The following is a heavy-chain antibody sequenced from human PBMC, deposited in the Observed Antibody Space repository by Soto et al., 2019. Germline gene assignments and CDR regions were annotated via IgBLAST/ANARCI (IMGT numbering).Heavy chain of an antibody. CDR1: GFSLTTSGGG. Sequence: QITLNESGPTQVKPRQTLTLTCTFSGFSLTTSGGGVGWIRQSPGKAQEWLALIYWDDDKRYSPSLKSRLTITQATSKNQVVLTMADLDPADTATYYCAHRVLRTVFGLVTTTAIYFDFWGQGTPVAVSS. CDR3: AHRVLRTVFGLVTTTAIYFDF. D-gene: IGHD3-3*01. CDR2: IYWDDDK. J-gene: IGHJ4*02. V-gene: IGHV2-5*02.